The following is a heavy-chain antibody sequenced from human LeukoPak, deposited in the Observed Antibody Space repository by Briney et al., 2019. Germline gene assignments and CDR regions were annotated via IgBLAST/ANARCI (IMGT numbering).Heavy chain of an antibody. J-gene: IGHJ4*02. CDR1: GGSISRGVYY. D-gene: IGHD2-2*01. CDR2: IYYSGRT. Sequence: PSQTLSLTCTVSGGSISRGVYYWSWIRHPPGKGLEWIGYIYYSGRTYYNPSLKSRVTISVDTSKNQFSLKLSSVTAADTAVYYCASFRRTSYKYYFDYWGQGTLVTVSS. CDR3: ASFRRTSYKYYFDY. V-gene: IGHV4-30-4*01.